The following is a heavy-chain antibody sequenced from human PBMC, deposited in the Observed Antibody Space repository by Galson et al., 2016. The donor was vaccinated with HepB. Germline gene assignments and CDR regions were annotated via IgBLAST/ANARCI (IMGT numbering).Heavy chain of an antibody. CDR1: GDSVTSDETM. D-gene: IGHD5-18*01. CDR2: TYYRSQWFS. J-gene: IGHJ6*02. Sequence: CAISGDSVTSDETMWNWIRQSPSRGLEWLGRTYYRSQWFSEYAMSVQGRITVTADTSRNQFSLQLDSVTPDDTAAYFCTRGYMQTEMNVWGQGTTVTVSS. CDR3: TRGYMQTEMNV. V-gene: IGHV6-1*01.